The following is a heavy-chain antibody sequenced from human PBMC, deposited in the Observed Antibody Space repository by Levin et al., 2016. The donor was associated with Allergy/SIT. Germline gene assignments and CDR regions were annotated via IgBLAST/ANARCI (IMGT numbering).Heavy chain of an antibody. Sequence: SETLSLTCTVSGGSISSYYWSWIRQPPGKGLEWIGYIYYSGSTNYNPSLKSRVTISVDTSKNQFSLKLSSVTAADTAVYYCARYRYDILTGGVYYYYGMDVWGQGTTVTVSS. CDR1: GGSISSYY. D-gene: IGHD3-9*01. CDR3: ARYRYDILTGGVYYYYGMDV. J-gene: IGHJ6*02. V-gene: IGHV4-59*01. CDR2: IYYSGST.